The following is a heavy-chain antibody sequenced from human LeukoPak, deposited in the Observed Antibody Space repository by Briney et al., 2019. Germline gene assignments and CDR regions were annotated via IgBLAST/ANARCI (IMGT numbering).Heavy chain of an antibody. V-gene: IGHV3-53*01. Sequence: GGSLRLSCAASGFTVSSNYMSWVRQAPGKGLEWVSVIYSGGSTYYADSVKGRFTISRDNSKSTLYLQMNSLRAEDTAVYYCARVESHYDILTGYYKSDWYFDLWGRGTLVTVSS. CDR3: ARVESHYDILTGYYKSDWYFDL. CDR2: IYSGGST. D-gene: IGHD3-9*01. J-gene: IGHJ2*01. CDR1: GFTVSSNY.